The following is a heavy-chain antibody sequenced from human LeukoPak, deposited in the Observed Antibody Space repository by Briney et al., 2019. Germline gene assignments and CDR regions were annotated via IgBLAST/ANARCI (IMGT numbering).Heavy chain of an antibody. CDR1: GFTFSSYA. J-gene: IGHJ4*02. D-gene: IGHD3-16*01. CDR2: ISRSGGST. Sequence: GGSLRLSCAASGFTFSSYAMSWVRQAPGKGLEWVSGISRSGGSTYYADSVKGRFTISRDNSKNTLYLQMNGLRVEDTAVYYCARDSRSFIVMITEPRKNLVDYWGQGTLVTVSS. V-gene: IGHV3-23*01. CDR3: ARDSRSFIVMITEPRKNLVDY.